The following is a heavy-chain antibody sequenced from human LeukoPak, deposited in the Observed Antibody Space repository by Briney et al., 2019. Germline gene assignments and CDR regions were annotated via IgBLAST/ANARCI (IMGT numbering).Heavy chain of an antibody. V-gene: IGHV4-39*07. D-gene: IGHD2-2*01. Sequence: SATLSLTCTVSGGSISSSSYYWGWIRQPPGKGLEWIGSIYYSGSTYYNPSLKSRVTISVDTSKNQFSLKLSSVTAADTAVYYCARNQLLPDYWGQGTLVTVSS. CDR2: IYYSGST. CDR3: ARNQLLPDY. CDR1: GGSISSSSYY. J-gene: IGHJ4*02.